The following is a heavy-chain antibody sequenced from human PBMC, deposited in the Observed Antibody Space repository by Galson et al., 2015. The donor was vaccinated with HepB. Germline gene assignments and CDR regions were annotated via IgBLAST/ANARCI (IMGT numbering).Heavy chain of an antibody. CDR1: GGSISSGGYS. CDR3: ARDGGWFDP. Sequence: TLSLTCAVSGGSISSGGYSWSWIRQPPGKGLEWIGYIYHSGSTYYNPSLKSRVTISVDRSKNQFSLKLSSVTAADTAVYYCARDGGWFDPWGQGTLVTVSS. J-gene: IGHJ5*02. CDR2: IYHSGST. V-gene: IGHV4-30-2*01.